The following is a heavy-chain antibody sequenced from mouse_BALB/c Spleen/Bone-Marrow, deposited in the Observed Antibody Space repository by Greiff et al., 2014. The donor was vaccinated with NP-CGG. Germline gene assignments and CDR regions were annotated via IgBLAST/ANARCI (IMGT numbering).Heavy chain of an antibody. Sequence: DVQLQESGPGLVKPSQSLSLTCTVTGYSITSDYAWHWIRQFPGNRLEWMGYISYSGSTNYNPSLKSPISITRDTSKSQFFLQLNSVTTEDTATYYCARDGNYPWYFDVWGAGTTVTVSS. V-gene: IGHV3-2*02. D-gene: IGHD2-1*01. J-gene: IGHJ1*01. CDR3: ARDGNYPWYFDV. CDR1: GYSITSDYA. CDR2: ISYSGST.